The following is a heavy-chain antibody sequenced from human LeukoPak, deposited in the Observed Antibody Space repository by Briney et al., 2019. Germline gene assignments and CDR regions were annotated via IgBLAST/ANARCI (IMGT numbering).Heavy chain of an antibody. J-gene: IGHJ3*02. D-gene: IGHD5-12*01. V-gene: IGHV4-59*01. Sequence: SETLSLTCTVSGGSISSYYWSWIRQPPGKGLEWIGYIYYSGSTNYNPSLKSRVTISVDTSKNQFSLKLSSVTAADTAVYYCARYLVSGYDPLDAFDIWGQGTMVTVSS. CDR1: GGSISSYY. CDR2: IYYSGST. CDR3: ARYLVSGYDPLDAFDI.